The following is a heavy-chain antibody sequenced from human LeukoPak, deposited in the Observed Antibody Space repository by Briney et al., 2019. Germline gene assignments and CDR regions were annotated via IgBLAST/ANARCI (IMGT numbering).Heavy chain of an antibody. CDR1: GFTFSSYA. J-gene: IGHJ4*02. V-gene: IGHV3-23*01. CDR2: ISGSGGST. D-gene: IGHD1-26*01. Sequence: PGGSLRLSCAASGFTFSSYAMSWVRQAPGEGLEWVSGISGSGGSTYYADSVKGRFTISRDDSKNTLYLQMNSLRGEDTAVYYCAKAVSGSYSFDYWGQGTLVTVSS. CDR3: AKAVSGSYSFDY.